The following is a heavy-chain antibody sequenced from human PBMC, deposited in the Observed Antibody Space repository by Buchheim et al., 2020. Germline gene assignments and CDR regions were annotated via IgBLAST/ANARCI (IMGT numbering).Heavy chain of an antibody. V-gene: IGHV3-21*01. Sequence: EGQLVQSGGGLVKPGGSLRLSCVASGFTFSSYSMNWVRQAPGKGLEWVSSISGGSTDMYYGDSVKGRFTIFRDNAKNSLYLQMNSLRAEDSSVYYCSGHKGGYDYYGMDVWGQGTT. CDR3: SGHKGGYDYYGMDV. CDR2: ISGGSTDM. J-gene: IGHJ6*02. CDR1: GFTFSSYS. D-gene: IGHD1-26*01.